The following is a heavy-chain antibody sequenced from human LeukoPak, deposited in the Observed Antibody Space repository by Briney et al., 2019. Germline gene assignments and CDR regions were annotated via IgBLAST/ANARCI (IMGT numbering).Heavy chain of an antibody. CDR2: ITGDCENT. CDR3: AKSSGSSQKGFDP. D-gene: IGHD3-10*01. J-gene: IGHJ5*02. Sequence: GGSLRLSCAASEFTFSTFTMSWVRQAPGEGLEWVASITGDCENTYSADSVKGRFSISRDNSKDMLFLQMSSLRVDDTAIYFCAKSSGSSQKGFDPWGQGTLVTVSS. V-gene: IGHV3-23*01. CDR1: EFTFSTFT.